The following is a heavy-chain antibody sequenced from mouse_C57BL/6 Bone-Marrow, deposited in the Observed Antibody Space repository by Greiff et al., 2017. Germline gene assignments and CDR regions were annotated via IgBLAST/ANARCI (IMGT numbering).Heavy chain of an antibody. D-gene: IGHD2-1*01. CDR1: GYTFTSYW. CDR2: IDPSDSYT. V-gene: IGHV1-69*01. CDR3: ARSLYGNYDEDY. J-gene: IGHJ4*01. Sequence: QVQLQQSGAELVMPGASVKLSCKASGYTFTSYWMHWVKQRPGQGLEWIGEIDPSDSYTNYNQKFKGKSTLTVDKSSSTAYMQLSSLTSEDSAVYYCARSLYGNYDEDYWGQGTSVAVSS.